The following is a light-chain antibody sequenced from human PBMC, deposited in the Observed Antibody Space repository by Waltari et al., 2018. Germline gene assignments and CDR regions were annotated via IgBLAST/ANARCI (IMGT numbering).Light chain of an antibody. CDR1: DSDVGAYDF. CDR3: SSYTTSSAPGV. V-gene: IGLV2-14*01. CDR2: EGS. J-gene: IGLJ1*01. Sequence: QSALTQPASVSGSPGQSITISCSGTDSDVGAYDFVSWYQQHPGKAPHLIIYEGSNRPSGSSNRFSASKSGNTASLTISGRQAEDEADYYCSSYTTSSAPGVFGTGTRVTVL.